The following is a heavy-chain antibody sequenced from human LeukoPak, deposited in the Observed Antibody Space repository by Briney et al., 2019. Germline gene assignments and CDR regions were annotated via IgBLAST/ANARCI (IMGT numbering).Heavy chain of an antibody. D-gene: IGHD1-26*01. CDR1: GFTFDDYA. CDR2: ISWNSGSI. Sequence: PGRSLRLSCAASGFTFDDYAMHWVRQAPGKGLEWVSGISWNSGSIGYADSVKGRFTISRDNAKNSLYLQMNSLRAEDTALYYCAKDITVGATGGFDYWGQGTLVTVSS. J-gene: IGHJ4*02. V-gene: IGHV3-9*01. CDR3: AKDITVGATGGFDY.